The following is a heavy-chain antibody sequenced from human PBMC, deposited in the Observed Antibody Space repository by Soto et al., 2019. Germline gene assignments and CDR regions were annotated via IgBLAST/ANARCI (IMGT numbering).Heavy chain of an antibody. CDR1: GDSINSNSFY. J-gene: IGHJ4*02. Sequence: QVQLQKSGPGLVKPSQTLSLTCTVSGDSINSNSFYWSWIRQHPEKGLEWIGYIYYNGNTLYNPSLGNRVTISVDTSKVHFSLHLTSVTAADTAVYYCARGRHSLSYSFDYCGQGTLVTVSS. CDR2: IYYNGNT. D-gene: IGHD1-1*01. CDR3: ARGRHSLSYSFDY. V-gene: IGHV4-31*03.